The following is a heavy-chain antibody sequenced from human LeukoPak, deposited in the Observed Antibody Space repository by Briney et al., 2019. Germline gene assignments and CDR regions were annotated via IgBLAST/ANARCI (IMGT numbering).Heavy chain of an antibody. CDR3: ARVDYYDNSGYFLFDY. CDR1: GGSISSYY. CDR2: IYYSGNT. V-gene: IGHV4-59*01. Sequence: SETLSLTCTVSGGSISSYYWSWIRQPPGEGLEWIGYIYYSGNTNYNPSLKSRVTISVDTSKNLFSLKLSSVTAADTAVYYCARVDYYDNSGYFLFDYWGQGTLVTVSS. D-gene: IGHD3-22*01. J-gene: IGHJ4*02.